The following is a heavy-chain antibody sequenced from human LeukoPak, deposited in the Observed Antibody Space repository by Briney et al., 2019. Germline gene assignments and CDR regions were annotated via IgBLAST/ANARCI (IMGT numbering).Heavy chain of an antibody. CDR3: ANWIGSSSRDY. J-gene: IGHJ4*02. Sequence: GGSLRLSCAASGFTFTTYAMTWVRQAPGKGLEWVSGINSNGDDIYYADSVRGRFTISRDNSKNALYLQMDSLRAEDTAVYYCANWIGSSSRDYWGQGTLVTVSS. D-gene: IGHD6-6*01. CDR1: GFTFTTYA. V-gene: IGHV3-23*01. CDR2: INSNGDDI.